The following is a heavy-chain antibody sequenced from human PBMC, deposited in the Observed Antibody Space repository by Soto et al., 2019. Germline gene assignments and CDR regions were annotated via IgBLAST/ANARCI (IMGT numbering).Heavy chain of an antibody. CDR2: IIPIFGTA. CDR1: GGTFSSYA. V-gene: IGHV1-69*14. J-gene: IGHJ4*02. Sequence: QVQLVQSGAEVKKPGSSVKVSCKASGGTFSSYAISWVRQAPGQGLEWMGGIIPIFGTANYAQKFQGRVTVXXDXSRXTAYMELSSLRSEDTAVYYCARRYNWNDGTFHFDYWGQGTLVTVSS. D-gene: IGHD1-20*01. CDR3: ARRYNWNDGTFHFDY.